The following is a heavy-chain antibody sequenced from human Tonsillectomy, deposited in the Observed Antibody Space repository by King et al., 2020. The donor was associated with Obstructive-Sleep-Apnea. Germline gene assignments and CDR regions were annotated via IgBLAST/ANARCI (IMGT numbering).Heavy chain of an antibody. D-gene: IGHD3-10*01. V-gene: IGHV4-30-4*01. CDR3: VGLGWFGELLSRDY. Sequence: VQLQESGPGLVKPSQTLSLTCSFSGGSISSANHYWSWIRQPPGKGLEWIGDLSYSGATDYNPSLRSGVTMSSDTAKDQLSLRLSSVTAADTAVYYCVGLGWFGELLSRDYWGQGTLVTVSS. J-gene: IGHJ4*02. CDR2: LSYSGAT. CDR1: GGSISSANHY.